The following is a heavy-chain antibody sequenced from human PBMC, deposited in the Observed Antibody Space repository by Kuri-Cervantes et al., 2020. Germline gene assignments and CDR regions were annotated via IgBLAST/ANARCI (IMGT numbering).Heavy chain of an antibody. CDR1: GFTFSSYG. J-gene: IGHJ3*02. CDR2: ISYDGSNK. V-gene: IGHV3-30*03. Sequence: GESLKISCAASGFTFSSYGMHWVRQAPGKGLEWVAVISYDGSNKYYADSVKGRFTISRDNSKNTLYLQMNSLRAEDTAVYYCARRSTMINAFQIWGQGTMVTVSS. CDR3: ARRSTMINAFQI. D-gene: IGHD3-22*01.